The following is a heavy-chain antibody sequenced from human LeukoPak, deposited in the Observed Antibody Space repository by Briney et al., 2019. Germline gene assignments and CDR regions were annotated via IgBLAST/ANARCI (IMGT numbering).Heavy chain of an antibody. CDR2: MNPNSGNT. V-gene: IGHV1-8*01. D-gene: IGHD6-13*01. CDR3: ARGRAGTYSSSWWRGFYP. Sequence: ASVTVSFKSSVYTFTSYDINWVGQATGQGLERMGWMNPNSGNTGYAQKFQGRVTMTRTTSISTAYMELSSLRSEDTAVYYCARGRAGTYSSSWWRGFYPWGQGTLVTVSS. CDR1: VYTFTSYD. J-gene: IGHJ5*02.